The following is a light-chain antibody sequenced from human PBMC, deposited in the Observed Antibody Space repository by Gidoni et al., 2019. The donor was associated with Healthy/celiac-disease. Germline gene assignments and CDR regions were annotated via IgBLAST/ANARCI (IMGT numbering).Light chain of an antibody. CDR3: QQRSNWLT. CDR2: DAS. J-gene: IGKJ4*01. Sequence: EIVLKQYPATLSLSPGARATLSCRASQSVSSYLAVYQQKPGQAPRLLIYDASNSATGIPARFIGIGSWTDFTLTISSLEPEDFAVYYCQQRSNWLTFGGGTKVEIK. CDR1: QSVSSY. V-gene: IGKV3-11*01.